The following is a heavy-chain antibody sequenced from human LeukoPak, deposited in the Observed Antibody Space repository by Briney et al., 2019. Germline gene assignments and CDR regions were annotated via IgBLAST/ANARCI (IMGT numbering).Heavy chain of an antibody. CDR2: IYYSGST. D-gene: IGHD3-16*01. V-gene: IGHV4-59*11. CDR3: AVGGATTLEFDY. CDR1: GGSISSHY. Sequence: SETLSLTCTASGGSISSHYWSWIRQPPGKGLEWIGYIYYSGSTNYNASLKSRVTISVDTSKNQFSLKLSSVTAADTAVYYWAVGGATTLEFDYWGQGTLVTVSS. J-gene: IGHJ4*02.